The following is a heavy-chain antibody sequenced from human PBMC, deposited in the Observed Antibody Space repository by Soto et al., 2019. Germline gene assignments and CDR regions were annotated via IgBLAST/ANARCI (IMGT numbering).Heavy chain of an antibody. D-gene: IGHD4-17*01. CDR3: AKAGHGHYGMDV. Sequence: GGSLRLSCAASGFTFSSYAMSWVRQAPGKGLEWVSAISGSGGDTYYADSVKGRFTISRDNSKNTLYLQMNSLRAEDTAVYYCAKAGHGHYGMDVWGQGTTVTVSS. CDR1: GFTFSSYA. J-gene: IGHJ6*02. V-gene: IGHV3-23*01. CDR2: ISGSGGDT.